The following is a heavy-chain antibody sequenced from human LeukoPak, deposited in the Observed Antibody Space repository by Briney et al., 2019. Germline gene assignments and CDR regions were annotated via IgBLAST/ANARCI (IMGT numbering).Heavy chain of an antibody. J-gene: IGHJ4*02. CDR1: GFTFSSYA. Sequence: GGSLRLSCAASGFTFSSYAMSWVRQAPGKGLEWVSAISGSGGSTYYADSVKGRFTISRDNSKNTLYLQMNSLRAEDTAVYYCAKDYWEQSDYVGAIAYWGQGTLVTVSS. D-gene: IGHD4-17*01. CDR3: AKDYWEQSDYVGAIAY. CDR2: ISGSGGST. V-gene: IGHV3-23*01.